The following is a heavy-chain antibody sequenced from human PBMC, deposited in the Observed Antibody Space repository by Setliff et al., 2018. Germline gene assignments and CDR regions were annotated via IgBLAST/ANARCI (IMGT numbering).Heavy chain of an antibody. CDR3: ARGPRGYGSGSYYATEYFQH. Sequence: SETLSLTCTVSGGSISSHYWSWIRQPPGKGLEWIGYIYSSGSTNYNPSLKSRVTIPVDTSKNQFSLKLSSVTAADTAVYYCARGPRGYGSGSYYATEYFQHWGQGTLVTVSS. V-gene: IGHV4-4*08. CDR1: GGSISSHY. CDR2: IYSSGST. J-gene: IGHJ1*01. D-gene: IGHD3-10*01.